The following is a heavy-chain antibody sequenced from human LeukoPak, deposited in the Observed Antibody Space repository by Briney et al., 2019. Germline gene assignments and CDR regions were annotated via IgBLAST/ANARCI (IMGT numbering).Heavy chain of an antibody. D-gene: IGHD3-10*01. CDR2: IWYDGSNK. V-gene: IGHV3-33*06. CDR3: AKDGSYGPYYMDV. J-gene: IGHJ6*03. Sequence: PGGSLRLSCATSGFTFSAYDMHWVRQAPGKGLEWVAVIWYDGSNKYYADSVKGRFTISRDNSKNTLYLQMNSLRAEDTAVYYCAKDGSYGPYYMDVWGKGTTVTVSS. CDR1: GFTFSAYD.